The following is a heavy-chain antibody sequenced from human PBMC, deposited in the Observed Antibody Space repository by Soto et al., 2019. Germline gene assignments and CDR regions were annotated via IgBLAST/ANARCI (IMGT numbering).Heavy chain of an antibody. J-gene: IGHJ6*03. CDR2: INHSGST. CDR1: GGSFSGYY. CDR3: ARGSGYYGSGSYFYYYYYMDV. V-gene: IGHV4-34*01. D-gene: IGHD3-10*01. Sequence: PSETLSLTCAVYGGSFSGYYWSWIRQPPGKGLEWIGEINHSGSTNYNPSLKSRVTISVDTSKNQFSLKLSSVTAADTAVYYCARGSGYYGSGSYFYYYYYMDVWGKGTTVTVSS.